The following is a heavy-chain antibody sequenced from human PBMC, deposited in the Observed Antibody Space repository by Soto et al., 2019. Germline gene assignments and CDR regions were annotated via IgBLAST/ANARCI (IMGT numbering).Heavy chain of an antibody. J-gene: IGHJ3*02. CDR3: ARVYYYDSSGYYRKDDAFDI. CDR2: IYYSGST. V-gene: IGHV4-39*01. D-gene: IGHD3-22*01. Sequence: SETLSLTCTVSGGSISSSSYYWGWIRQPPGKGLEWIGSIYYSGSTYYNPSLKSRVTISVDTSKNQFSLKLSSVTAADTAVYYCARVYYYDSSGYYRKDDAFDIWGQGTMVT. CDR1: GGSISSSSYY.